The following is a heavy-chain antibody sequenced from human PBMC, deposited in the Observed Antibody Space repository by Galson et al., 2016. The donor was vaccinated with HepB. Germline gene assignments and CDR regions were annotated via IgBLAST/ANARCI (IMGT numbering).Heavy chain of an antibody. V-gene: IGHV3-30*18. Sequence: SLRLSCAASGFTFRNYGMHWVRQAPGQGLEWVAIISHDGNLKFYADSVKGRFTISRDNSKNTLYLQMNSLRPEDTAIYYCAKAMAAARTNWFDPWGQGVLVTVSS. CDR1: GFTFRNYG. J-gene: IGHJ5*02. CDR3: AKAMAAARTNWFDP. D-gene: IGHD6-13*01. CDR2: ISHDGNLK.